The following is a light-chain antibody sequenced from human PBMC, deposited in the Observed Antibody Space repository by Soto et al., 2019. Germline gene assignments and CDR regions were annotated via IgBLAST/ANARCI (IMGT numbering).Light chain of an antibody. V-gene: IGLV8-61*01. Sequence: QTVVTQEPSISVSPGGTVTLTCGLSSGSVSTSYFPSWYQQTPGQAPRTLIYNTNTRSSGVPDRFSGSILGGKAALTITGAQADDKSHYFCLLFMSSATWVFGGGTKLTVL. CDR2: NTN. CDR3: LLFMSSATWV. CDR1: SGSVSTSYF. J-gene: IGLJ3*02.